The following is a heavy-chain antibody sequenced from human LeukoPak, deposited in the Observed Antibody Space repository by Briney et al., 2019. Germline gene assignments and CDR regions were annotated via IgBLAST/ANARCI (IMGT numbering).Heavy chain of an antibody. CDR3: ARAPSTNDYGDLTFDY. J-gene: IGHJ4*02. CDR1: GGSISSGGYS. V-gene: IGHV4-31*03. CDR2: IYYSGST. D-gene: IGHD4-17*01. Sequence: SETLSLTCTVSGGSISSGGYSWSWIRQHPGKGLEWIGYIYYSGSTYYNPSLKSRVTISVDTSKNQFSLKLSSVTAADTAVYYCARAPSTNDYGDLTFDYWGQGTLVTVSS.